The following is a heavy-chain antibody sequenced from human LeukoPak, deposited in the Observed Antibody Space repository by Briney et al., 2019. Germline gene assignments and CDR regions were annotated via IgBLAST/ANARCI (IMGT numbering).Heavy chain of an antibody. J-gene: IGHJ4*02. CDR2: IYYSGGT. CDR3: ARALSDRGFNSGVSFLGIFDY. V-gene: IGHV4-59*01. D-gene: IGHD1-1*01. CDR1: AGSITNYF. Sequence: SETLSLTCTVSAGSITNYFWTWIPQPPGKGLEGIGYIYYSGGTDYNPSLKSRVTISVDTSKNQFSLKLSSVTAADTAVYYCARALSDRGFNSGVSFLGIFDYWGQGTLATVSS.